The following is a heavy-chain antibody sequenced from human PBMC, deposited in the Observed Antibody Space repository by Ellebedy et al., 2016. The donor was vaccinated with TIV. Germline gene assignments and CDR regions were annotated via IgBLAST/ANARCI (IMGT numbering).Heavy chain of an antibody. CDR2: IYYSGST. CDR1: GGSISSSSYY. J-gene: IGHJ3*02. D-gene: IGHD6-19*01. CDR3: ARGEYSSGWDDAFDI. V-gene: IGHV4-39*01. Sequence: SETLSLTXIVSGGSISSSSYYWGWIRQPPGKGLEWIGSIYYSGSTYYNPSLKSRVTISVDTSKNQFSLKLSSVTAADTAVYYCARGEYSSGWDDAFDIWGQGTMVTVSS.